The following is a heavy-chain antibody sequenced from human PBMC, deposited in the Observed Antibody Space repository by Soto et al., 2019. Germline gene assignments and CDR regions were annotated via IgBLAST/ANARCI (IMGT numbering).Heavy chain of an antibody. Sequence: GGSLRLSCAASGFTFSSYAVSWVRQAPGKGPEWISSISGSGSTIYYADSVKGRFTISRDNSKNTLYLQMSSLRAEDTAVYYCAKVFYYYDSSGYYYFDYCGQGSLVIVSS. J-gene: IGHJ4*02. CDR2: ISGSGSTI. V-gene: IGHV3-23*01. CDR3: AKVFYYYDSSGYYYFDY. D-gene: IGHD3-22*01. CDR1: GFTFSSYA.